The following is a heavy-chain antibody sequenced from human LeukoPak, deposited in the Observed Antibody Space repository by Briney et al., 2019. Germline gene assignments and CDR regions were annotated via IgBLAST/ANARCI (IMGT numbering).Heavy chain of an antibody. CDR2: ISYDGSNK. J-gene: IGHJ5*02. CDR3: ARDVAVSWSTRFDP. D-gene: IGHD2-21*01. V-gene: IGHV3-30*01. Sequence: GRSLRLSCAASGFTFSSYAMHWVRQAPGKGLEWVAVISYDGSNKYYADSVKGRFTISRDSSKNTLYLQMNSLRAEDTAVYYCARDVAVSWSTRFDPWGQGTLVTVSS. CDR1: GFTFSSYA.